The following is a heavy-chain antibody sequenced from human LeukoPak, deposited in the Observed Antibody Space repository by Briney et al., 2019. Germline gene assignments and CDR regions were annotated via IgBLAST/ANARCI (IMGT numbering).Heavy chain of an antibody. Sequence: SETLSLTCTVSGGSMSSYYWSWIRQPPGKGLEWIGYIYYSGSTNYNPSLKSRVTISVDTSKNQFSLKLSSVTAADTAVYYCARFGYGSGSYYNWFDPWGQGTLVTVSS. CDR2: IYYSGST. J-gene: IGHJ5*02. CDR1: GGSMSSYY. V-gene: IGHV4-59*12. D-gene: IGHD3-10*01. CDR3: ARFGYGSGSYYNWFDP.